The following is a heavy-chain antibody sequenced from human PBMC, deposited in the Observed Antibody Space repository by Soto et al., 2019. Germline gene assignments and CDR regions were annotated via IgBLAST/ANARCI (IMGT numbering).Heavy chain of an antibody. Sequence: PGGCLRLSCAASGFTFSSYAMHWVRQAPGKGLEWVAVISYDGSNKYYADSVKGRFTISRDNSKNTLYLQMNSLRAEDTAVYYCARPMTTVTTLAYYGMDVWGQGTTVTVSS. CDR1: GFTFSSYA. D-gene: IGHD4-17*01. CDR3: ARPMTTVTTLAYYGMDV. V-gene: IGHV3-30-3*01. CDR2: ISYDGSNK. J-gene: IGHJ6*02.